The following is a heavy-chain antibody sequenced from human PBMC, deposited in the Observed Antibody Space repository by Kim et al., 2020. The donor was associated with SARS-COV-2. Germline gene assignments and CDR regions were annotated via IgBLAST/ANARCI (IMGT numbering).Heavy chain of an antibody. Sequence: SETLSLTCTVSGGSISSYYWNWIRQPPGKGLEWIGFIYYSGSTNYNPSLKSRLTISLDTSKNQFSLRLSSVTAADTAVYYCAREKGHYYDSTGKGFDYWGQGTLVSVSS. CDR2: IYYSGST. J-gene: IGHJ4*02. CDR3: AREKGHYYDSTGKGFDY. CDR1: GGSISSYY. D-gene: IGHD3-22*01. V-gene: IGHV4-59*01.